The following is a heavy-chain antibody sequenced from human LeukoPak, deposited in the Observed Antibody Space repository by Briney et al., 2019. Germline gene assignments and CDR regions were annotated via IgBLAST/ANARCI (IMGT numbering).Heavy chain of an antibody. CDR3: ASWGTAAGWKDAFDI. Sequence: SETLSLTCAVSGYSISSGYYWGWIRPPPGKGLEWIGIIYHSGSTYYNPSLKSRVTISVDTSKNQFSLKLSSVTAADTAVYYCASWGTAAGWKDAFDIWGQGTMVTVSS. V-gene: IGHV4-38-2*01. J-gene: IGHJ3*02. CDR2: IYHSGST. D-gene: IGHD3-16*01. CDR1: GYSISSGYY.